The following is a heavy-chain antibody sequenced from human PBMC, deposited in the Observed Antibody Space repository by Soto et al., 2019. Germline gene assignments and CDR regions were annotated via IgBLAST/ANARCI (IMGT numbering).Heavy chain of an antibody. CDR1: GYTFTSYY. V-gene: IGHV1-46*01. D-gene: IGHD2-2*02. CDR3: ARDAYLASEVPAAILREYYYYYDMDV. CDR2: INPSGGST. J-gene: IGHJ6*02. Sequence: ASVKVSCKASGYTFTSYYMHWVRQAPGQGLEWMGIINPSGGSTSYAQKFQGRVTMTRDTSTSTVYMELSSLRSEDTAVYYCARDAYLASEVPAAILREYYYYYDMDVWGQGTTVTVSS.